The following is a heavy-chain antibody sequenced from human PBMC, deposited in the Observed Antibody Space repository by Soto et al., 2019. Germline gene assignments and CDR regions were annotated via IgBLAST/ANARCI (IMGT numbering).Heavy chain of an antibody. CDR1: GFTFSSYA. Sequence: EVQLLESGGGLAQPGGSLRLSCAASGFTFSSYAMNWVRQTPGKGLEWVSSISGSSEFIYYSDSVKSRFTISRDNSKNTLYLQMNSLRAEDTAVYYCAKTWWLLQHYAFDIWGQGTMVTVYS. CDR3: AKTWWLLQHYAFDI. D-gene: IGHD3-22*01. J-gene: IGHJ3*02. V-gene: IGHV3-23*01. CDR2: ISGSSEFI.